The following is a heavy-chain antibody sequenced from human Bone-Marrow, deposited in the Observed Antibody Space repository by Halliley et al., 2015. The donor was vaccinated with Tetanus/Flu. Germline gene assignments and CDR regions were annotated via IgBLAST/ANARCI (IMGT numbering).Heavy chain of an antibody. J-gene: IGHJ6*02. CDR2: ISITSSYI. CDR3: ATGRSNGMDV. V-gene: IGHV3-21*01. CDR1: GFTFSRYS. Sequence: SLRLSCAASGFTFSRYSMTWVRQAPGKGLEWVSSISITSSYIYYAESLKGRFTVSRDNAENSLFLQMNSLRAEDTAVYYCATGRSNGMDVWGQGTTVTVSS.